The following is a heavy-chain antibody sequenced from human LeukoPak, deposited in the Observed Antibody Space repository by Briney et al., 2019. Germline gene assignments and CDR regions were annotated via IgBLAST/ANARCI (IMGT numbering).Heavy chain of an antibody. CDR1: GGSISSSSYY. D-gene: IGHD4-23*01. Sequence: PSETLSLTCTVSGGSISSSSYYWGWIRQPPGKGQEWVSAISSSGGSTYYADSVKGRFTISRDNSKNTLYLQMNSLRAEDTAVYSCAKLVHGNSPEVDYWGQGTLVTVSS. V-gene: IGHV3-23*01. CDR3: AKLVHGNSPEVDY. CDR2: ISSSGGST. J-gene: IGHJ4*02.